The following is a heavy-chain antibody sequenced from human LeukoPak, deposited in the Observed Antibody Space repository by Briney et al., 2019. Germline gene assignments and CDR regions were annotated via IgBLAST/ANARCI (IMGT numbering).Heavy chain of an antibody. CDR3: ARKTGDY. Sequence: GGSLRLSCAASGFTFSNFPMSWVRQAPGKGLEWVSAISAGGGSTYYADSVQGRVTISRDNSKNTLYLQMNSLRAEDTAVYYCARKTGDYWGQGTLVTVSS. V-gene: IGHV3-23*01. CDR1: GFTFSNFP. J-gene: IGHJ4*02. D-gene: IGHD3-9*01. CDR2: ISAGGGST.